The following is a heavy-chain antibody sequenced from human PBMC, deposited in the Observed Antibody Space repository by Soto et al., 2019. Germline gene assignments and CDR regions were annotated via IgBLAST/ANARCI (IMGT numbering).Heavy chain of an antibody. Sequence: GGSLRLSCAASGFTFSSYSMNWVRQAPGKGLEWVSSISSSGSAIYYADSVRGRFTISRDNAKNSLFLQINSLRAEDTAVYYCARVLGSGLNWLDPWGQGTLVTVSS. V-gene: IGHV3-21*01. CDR2: ISSSGSAI. CDR1: GFTFSSYS. CDR3: ARVLGSGLNWLDP. D-gene: IGHD3-10*01. J-gene: IGHJ5*02.